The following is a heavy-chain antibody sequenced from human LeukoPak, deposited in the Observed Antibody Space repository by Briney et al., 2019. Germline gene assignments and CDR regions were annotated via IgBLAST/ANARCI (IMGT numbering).Heavy chain of an antibody. J-gene: IGHJ4*02. V-gene: IGHV3-9*01. CDR1: GFTFDDYA. CDR2: ISWNSGSI. Sequence: GGSLRLSCAASGFTFDDYAMHWVRQAPGKGLEWVLGISWNSGSIGYADSVKGRFTISRDNAKNSLYLQMNSLRAEDTALYYCAKDSSGYYGYLDYWGQGTLVTVSS. D-gene: IGHD3-22*01. CDR3: AKDSSGYYGYLDY.